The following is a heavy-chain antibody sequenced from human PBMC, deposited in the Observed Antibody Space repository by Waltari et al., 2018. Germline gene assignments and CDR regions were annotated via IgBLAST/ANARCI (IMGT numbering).Heavy chain of an antibody. CDR2: FDHEDGET. CDR1: GYTLTQLS. V-gene: IGHV1-24*01. CDR3: ATAADVWGHNYYYLDV. J-gene: IGHJ6*03. Sequence: QVQLEQSGAEVKKPGASVKVSCKVSGYTLTQLSMHWVRQAPGKGLEWMGGFDHEDGETIYAQKCQGRGTMTEDTSTDTGYMELSSLRSEDTAVYYCATAADVWGHNYYYLDVWGKGTTVTISS. D-gene: IGHD3-16*01.